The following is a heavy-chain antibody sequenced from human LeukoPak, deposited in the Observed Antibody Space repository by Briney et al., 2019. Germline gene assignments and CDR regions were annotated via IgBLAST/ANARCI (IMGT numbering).Heavy chain of an antibody. D-gene: IGHD3-22*01. J-gene: IGHJ5*02. CDR3: ARGPYYYDTNFDP. Sequence: ASVKVSCKASGYTFIGYYMHWVRQAPGQGLEWMGWINPNSGDTNYAQKFQGRVTMTRDTSISTAYMDLSRLRSDDTAVYYCARGPYYYDTNFDPWGQGTLVTVSS. V-gene: IGHV1-2*02. CDR2: INPNSGDT. CDR1: GYTFIGYY.